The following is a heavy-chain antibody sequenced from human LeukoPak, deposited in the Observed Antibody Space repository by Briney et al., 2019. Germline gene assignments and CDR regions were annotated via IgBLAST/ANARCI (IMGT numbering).Heavy chain of an antibody. D-gene: IGHD6-13*01. CDR1: GVSVYNFY. J-gene: IGHJ5*02. Sequence: SETLSLTCSVFGVSVYNFYWGWIRPPAGEGLEWVGSIYTSGSTNYNPSLRSRATMSVTTSKTPFSLKSSSVTDAATAVYYCGRDQAVTGTRGINWFDPWGQGTPVTVSS. CDR3: GRDQAVTGTRGINWFDP. CDR2: IYTSGST. V-gene: IGHV4-4*07.